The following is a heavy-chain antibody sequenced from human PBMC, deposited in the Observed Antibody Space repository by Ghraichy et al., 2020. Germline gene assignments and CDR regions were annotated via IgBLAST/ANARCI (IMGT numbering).Heavy chain of an antibody. V-gene: IGHV3-23*01. J-gene: IGHJ6*02. CDR1: GFTFSSYA. D-gene: IGHD2/OR15-2a*01. CDR2: ISGSGGST. CDR3: AKRIDDSYYYYGMDV. Sequence: GGSLRLSCAASGFTFSSYAMSWVRQAPGKGLEWVSAISGSGGSTYYADSVKGRFTISRDKSKNTLYLQMNSLRAEDTAVYYCAKRIDDSYYYYGMDVWGQGTTVTVSS.